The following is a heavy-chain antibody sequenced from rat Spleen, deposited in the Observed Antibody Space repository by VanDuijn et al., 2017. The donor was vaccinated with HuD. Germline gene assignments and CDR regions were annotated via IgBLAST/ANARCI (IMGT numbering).Heavy chain of an antibody. CDR3: ASVGSLYYVMDA. CDR1: GFTFSNYG. Sequence: EVQLVESGGGLVQPGRSLKLSCAASGFTFSNYGMAWVRQAPTKGLEWVATISFDGSSTYYRDSVKGRFTISRDNAKSTLYLQMDSLRSEDTATYYCASVGSLYYVMDAWGQGASVTVSS. D-gene: IGHD1-6*01. J-gene: IGHJ4*01. V-gene: IGHV5-29*01. CDR2: ISFDGSST.